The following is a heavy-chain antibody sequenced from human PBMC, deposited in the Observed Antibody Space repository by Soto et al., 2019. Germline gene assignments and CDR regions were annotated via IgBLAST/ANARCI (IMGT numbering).Heavy chain of an antibody. CDR1: GYSISSGYY. CDR3: ARDPECRGSVFDS. D-gene: IGHD2-15*01. CDR2: IYHSGST. J-gene: IGHJ5*01. Sequence: SETLSLSCAVSGYSISSGYYWGWIRQPPGKVLEWIGSIYHSGSTYYNPSLKSRVTISVDTSKNQFSLKLSSVTAADTAVYYCARDPECRGSVFDSWGYCTLVTDS. V-gene: IGHV4-38-2*02.